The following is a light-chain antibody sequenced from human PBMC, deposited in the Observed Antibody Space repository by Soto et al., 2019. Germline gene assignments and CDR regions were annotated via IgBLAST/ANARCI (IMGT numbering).Light chain of an antibody. CDR1: QTINANF. J-gene: IGKJ3*01. V-gene: IGKV3-20*01. CDR3: QQYENSPEIS. CDR2: GAS. Sequence: IVLTQSPGTLSLSPGERATLSCRASQTINANFLAWYQQKPGQSPRLLISGASIRAPGIPDRFSGRGSETDFTLTISRLEPEDFACYYCQQYENSPEISFGPGTNVDIK.